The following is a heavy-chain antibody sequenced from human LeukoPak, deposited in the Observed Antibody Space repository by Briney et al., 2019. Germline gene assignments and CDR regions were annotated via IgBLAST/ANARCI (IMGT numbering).Heavy chain of an antibody. D-gene: IGHD3-10*01. Sequence: SQTLSLTCTVSGGSISSGGYYWSWIRQPPGKGLEWIGYIYHSGSTYYNPSLKSRVTISVDRSKNQFSLKLSSVTAADTAVYYCARLTMVRGSPTVPPDAFDIWGQGTMVTVSS. CDR1: GGSISSGGYY. J-gene: IGHJ3*02. CDR3: ARLTMVRGSPTVPPDAFDI. V-gene: IGHV4-30-2*01. CDR2: IYHSGST.